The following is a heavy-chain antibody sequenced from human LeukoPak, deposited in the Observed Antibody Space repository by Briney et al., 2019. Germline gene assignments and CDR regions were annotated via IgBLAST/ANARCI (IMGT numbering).Heavy chain of an antibody. Sequence: HPGGSPRLSCAASGFTFSSYAMSWVRQAPGKGLEWVSAISGSGGSTYYADSVKGRFTISRDNSKNTLYLQMNSLRAEDTAVYYCAKVETSNYYDSSGYLDYWGQGTLVTVSS. D-gene: IGHD3-22*01. CDR1: GFTFSSYA. J-gene: IGHJ4*02. V-gene: IGHV3-23*01. CDR2: ISGSGGST. CDR3: AKVETSNYYDSSGYLDY.